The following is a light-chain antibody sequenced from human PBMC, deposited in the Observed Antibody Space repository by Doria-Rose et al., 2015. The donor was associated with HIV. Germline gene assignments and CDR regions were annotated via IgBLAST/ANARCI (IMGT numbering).Light chain of an antibody. V-gene: IGKV3-20*01. CDR2: DGS. CDR1: QSFSSTY. CDR3: HQYGTSWT. Sequence: TQSPGTLSLSPGERATLSCRASQSFSSTYLAWYQQKPGQAPSLLIYDGSTRATGIPYRFSASGSGTDSTLTINRLEPEDFALYYCHQYGTSWTFGQGTKVEI. J-gene: IGKJ1*01.